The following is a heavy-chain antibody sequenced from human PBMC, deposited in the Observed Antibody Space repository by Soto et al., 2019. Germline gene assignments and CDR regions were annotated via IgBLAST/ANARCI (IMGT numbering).Heavy chain of an antibody. V-gene: IGHV4-59*01. CDR2: IYYSGST. J-gene: IGHJ4*02. Sequence: SETLSLTCTVSGGSISSYYWSWIRQPPGKGLEWIGYIYYSGSTNYNPSLKSRVTISVDTSKNQFSLKLSSVTAADTAVYYCVRILSCGGDCYDFDYWGQGTLVTVSS. D-gene: IGHD2-21*02. CDR1: GGSISSYY. CDR3: VRILSCGGDCYDFDY.